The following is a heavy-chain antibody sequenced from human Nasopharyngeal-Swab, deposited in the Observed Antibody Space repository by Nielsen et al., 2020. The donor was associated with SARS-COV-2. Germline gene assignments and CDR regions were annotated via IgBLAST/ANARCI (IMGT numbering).Heavy chain of an antibody. V-gene: IGHV4-31*03. CDR3: ARARVDTAMVPAFDI. CDR1: GGSISSGGYY. Sequence: SETLSLTCTVSGGSISSGGYYWSWIRQHPGKGLEWIGYIYYSGSTYYNPSLRSRVTISVDTSKNQFSLKLSSVTAADTAVYYCARARVDTAMVPAFDIWGQGTMVTVSS. CDR2: IYYSGST. D-gene: IGHD5-18*01. J-gene: IGHJ3*02.